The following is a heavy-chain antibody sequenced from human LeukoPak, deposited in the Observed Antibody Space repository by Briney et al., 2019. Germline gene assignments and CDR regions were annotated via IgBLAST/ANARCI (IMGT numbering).Heavy chain of an antibody. CDR1: GGTFSSYA. CDR2: IIPILGTA. J-gene: IGHJ6*02. Sequence: SVKVSCKASGGTFSSYAISWVRQAPGQGLEWMGGIIPILGTANYAQKFQGRVTITADESTSTAYMELSSLRSEDTAVYYCARGTPNYYYYYGMDVWGQGTTVTVSS. CDR3: ARGTPNYYYYYGMDV. V-gene: IGHV1-69*13.